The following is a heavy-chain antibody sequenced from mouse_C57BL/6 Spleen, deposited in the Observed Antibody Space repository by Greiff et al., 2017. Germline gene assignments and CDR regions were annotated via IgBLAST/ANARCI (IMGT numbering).Heavy chain of an antibody. CDR1: GYSITSGYY. J-gene: IGHJ2*01. CDR3: AREGALLLFDY. V-gene: IGHV3-6*01. CDR2: ISYDGSN. Sequence: ESGPGLVKPSQSLSLTCSVTGYSITSGYYWNWIRQFPGNKLEWMGYISYDGSNNYNPSLKNRISITRDTSKNQFFLKLNFVTTEDTATYYCAREGALLLFDYWGQGTTLTVSS. D-gene: IGHD1-1*01.